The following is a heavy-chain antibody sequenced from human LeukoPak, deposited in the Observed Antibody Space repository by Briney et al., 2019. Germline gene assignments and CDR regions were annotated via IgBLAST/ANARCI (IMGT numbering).Heavy chain of an antibody. Sequence: SETLSLTCTVSGGSISSYYWSWIRQPAGKGLEWIGHIYTSGSTNYNPSLKSRVTISVDTSKNQFSLKLSSVTAADTAVYYCARVHGGTIFGVVMSAFDIWGQGTMVTVSS. CDR1: GGSISSYY. D-gene: IGHD3-3*01. J-gene: IGHJ3*02. CDR2: IYTSGST. V-gene: IGHV4-4*07. CDR3: ARVHGGTIFGVVMSAFDI.